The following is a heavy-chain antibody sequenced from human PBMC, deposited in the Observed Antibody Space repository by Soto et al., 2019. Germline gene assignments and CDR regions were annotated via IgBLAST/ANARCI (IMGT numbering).Heavy chain of an antibody. CDR1: GFTFSSYA. CDR3: VKDPRIAARPDYYYGMDV. J-gene: IGHJ6*02. D-gene: IGHD6-6*01. Sequence: EVQLLESGGGLVQPGGSLRLSCAASGFTFSSYAMSWVRQAPGKGLEWVSAISGSGGSTYSADSVKGRFTISRDNSKNKLYLQMISLRAEDTAVYYCVKDPRIAARPDYYYGMDVWGHGTTVTVSS. CDR2: ISGSGGST. V-gene: IGHV3-23*01.